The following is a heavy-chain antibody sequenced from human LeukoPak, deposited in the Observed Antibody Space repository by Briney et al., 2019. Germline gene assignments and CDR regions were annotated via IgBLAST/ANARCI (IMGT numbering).Heavy chain of an antibody. Sequence: PSETLSLTCTVSGGSISSYYWSWIRQPPGKGLEWIGYIYYSGSTNYNPSLTSRVTISVDTSKNQFSLKLSSVTAADTAVYYCARGIFGVVDGFDPWGQGTLVTVSS. D-gene: IGHD3-3*01. CDR3: ARGIFGVVDGFDP. CDR2: IYYSGST. J-gene: IGHJ5*02. CDR1: GGSISSYY. V-gene: IGHV4-59*01.